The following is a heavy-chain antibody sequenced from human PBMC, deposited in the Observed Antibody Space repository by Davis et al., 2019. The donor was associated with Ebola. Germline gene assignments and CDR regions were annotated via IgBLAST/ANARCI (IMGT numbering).Heavy chain of an antibody. CDR3: AKEKSVMGGSSDAFDI. V-gene: IGHV3-30-3*01. J-gene: IGHJ3*02. CDR2: ISYDGSNK. Sequence: PGGSLRLSCAASGFTFSSYAMHWVRQAPGKGLEWVAVISYDGSNKYYADSVKGRFTISRDNSKNTLYLQMNSLRAEDTAVYYCAKEKSVMGGSSDAFDIWGQGTMVTVSS. CDR1: GFTFSSYA. D-gene: IGHD1-26*01.